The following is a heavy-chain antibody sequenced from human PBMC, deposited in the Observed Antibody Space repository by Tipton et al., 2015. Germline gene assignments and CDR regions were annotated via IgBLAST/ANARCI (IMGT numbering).Heavy chain of an antibody. Sequence: LRLSCTVSGGSISSGDYYWYWIRQHPGKGLEWIGYIYSSGSTYYNPSLKSRVTISVDTSKNQFSLSLSSVTAADTAVYYCARHRGLGSSSGGYYYGMDVWGQGTTVTVSS. V-gene: IGHV4-31*03. CDR2: IYSSGST. CDR1: GGSISSGDYY. J-gene: IGHJ6*02. CDR3: ARHRGLGSSSGGYYYGMDV. D-gene: IGHD3-16*01.